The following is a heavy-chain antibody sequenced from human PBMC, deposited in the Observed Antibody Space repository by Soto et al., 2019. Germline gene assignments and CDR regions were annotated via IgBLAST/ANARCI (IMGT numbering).Heavy chain of an antibody. Sequence: AVRVSCKASGGTFSSYAISWVRQAPGQGLEWMGGIIPSFGTANYAQKFQGRVTITADKSTSTAYMELSSLRSEDTAVYYCARRLGAVGYCSSTSCSNVPNPYYYYYYGMDVWGQGTTVTVS. V-gene: IGHV1-69*06. J-gene: IGHJ6*02. D-gene: IGHD2-2*01. CDR3: ARRLGAVGYCSSTSCSNVPNPYYYYYYGMDV. CDR2: IIPSFGTA. CDR1: GGTFSSYA.